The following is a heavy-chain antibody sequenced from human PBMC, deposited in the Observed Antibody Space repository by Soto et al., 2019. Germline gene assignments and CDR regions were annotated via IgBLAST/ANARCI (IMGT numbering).Heavy chain of an antibody. J-gene: IGHJ6*02. CDR1: GFTFSSYG. Sequence: QVQLVESGGGVVQPGRSLRLSCAASGFTFSSYGMHWVRQAPGKGLEWVAVIWYDGSNKYYADSVKGRFTISRDNSKNTLSLQMNSLRAEDTAVYYCARDLQQQLVFYYYYYGMDVWGQGTTVTVSS. CDR2: IWYDGSNK. V-gene: IGHV3-33*01. D-gene: IGHD6-13*01. CDR3: ARDLQQQLVFYYYYYGMDV.